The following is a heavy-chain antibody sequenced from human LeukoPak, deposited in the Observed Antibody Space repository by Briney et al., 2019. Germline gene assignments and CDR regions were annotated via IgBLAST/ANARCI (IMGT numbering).Heavy chain of an antibody. J-gene: IGHJ4*02. CDR3: ARDEYGSGPFLDY. D-gene: IGHD3-10*01. V-gene: IGHV1-18*04. CDR2: ISAYNGNT. CDR1: GYTFSGYY. Sequence: ASVKVSCKASGYTFSGYYLHWVRQAPGQGLEWMGWISAYNGNTNYAQKLQGRVTMTTDTSTSTAYMELRSLRSDDTAVYYCARDEYGSGPFLDYWGQGTLVTVSS.